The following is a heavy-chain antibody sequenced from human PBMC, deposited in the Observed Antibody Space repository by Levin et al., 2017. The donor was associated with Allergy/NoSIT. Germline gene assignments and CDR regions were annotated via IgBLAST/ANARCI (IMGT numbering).Heavy chain of an antibody. D-gene: IGHD3-9*01. J-gene: IGHJ4*02. CDR3: ARDRITILGGDY. CDR2: ISGYNGNT. Sequence: ASVKVSCKASGYTFTNYGISWVRQAPVQGLEWMGWISGYNGNTHYAQKVQGRVTMTMDTSTTTAYMELGSLTSDDTAVYYCARDRITILGGDYWGQGTLVTVSS. V-gene: IGHV1-18*01. CDR1: GYTFTNYG.